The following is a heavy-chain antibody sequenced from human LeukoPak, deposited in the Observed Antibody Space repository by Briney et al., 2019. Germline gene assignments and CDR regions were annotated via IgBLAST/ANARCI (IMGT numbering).Heavy chain of an antibody. Sequence: GGSLRLSCAASGFTFSSYGMHWVRQAPGKGLEWVAFIRYDGSNKYYADSVKGRFTISRDNSKNTLYLQMNSLRAEDTAVYYCAKGGTTVTTDLGGVDYWGQGTLVTVSS. V-gene: IGHV3-30*02. CDR1: GFTFSSYG. J-gene: IGHJ4*02. CDR2: IRYDGSNK. D-gene: IGHD4-17*01. CDR3: AKGGTTVTTDLGGVDY.